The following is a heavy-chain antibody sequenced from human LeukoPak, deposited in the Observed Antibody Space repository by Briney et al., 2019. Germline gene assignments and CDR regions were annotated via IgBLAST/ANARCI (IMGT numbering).Heavy chain of an antibody. J-gene: IGHJ4*02. CDR3: AKGSDWSGLGH. V-gene: IGHV3-23*01. CDR1: GFTFANYA. Sequence: GGSLRLSCAASGFTFANYAMNWVRQAPGKGLEWVPAINNGGGGIYYADSVKGRFTISRDNFENTLYLQMNSLRAEDTAVYYCAKGSDWSGLGHWGQGTLVTVSS. D-gene: IGHD3-3*01. CDR2: INNGGGGI.